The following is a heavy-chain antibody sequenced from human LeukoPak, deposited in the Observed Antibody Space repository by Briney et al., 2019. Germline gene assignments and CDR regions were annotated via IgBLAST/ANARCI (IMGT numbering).Heavy chain of an antibody. V-gene: IGHV3-23*01. J-gene: IGHJ6*02. CDR2: ISGSGGST. CDR1: GFTFSNYA. D-gene: IGHD1-1*01. CDR3: AKGVRPYYYYGMDV. Sequence: GGSLRLSCAASGFTFSNYAMSWVRQAPGKGLEWVSAISGSGGSTYYADSVKGRFTISRDNSKNTMYLQMNSLRAEDTAVYNCAKGVRPYYYYGMDVWGQGTTVTVSS.